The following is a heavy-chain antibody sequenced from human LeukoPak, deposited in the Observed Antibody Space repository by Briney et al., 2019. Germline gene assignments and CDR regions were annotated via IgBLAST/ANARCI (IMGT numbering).Heavy chain of an antibody. CDR1: GGSISSYY. V-gene: IGHV4-59*01. J-gene: IGHJ4*02. CDR2: IFYSGST. D-gene: IGHD3-3*01. CDR3: ASRSSIWSGYQDTLYYFDS. Sequence: KPSETLSLTCTVSGGSISSYYWSWIRQPPGKRLEWIGHIFYSGSTNYNPSLKSRVTLSVDTSKNQFSLKPSSVTAADTAVYYCASRSSIWSGYQDTLYYFDSWGQGTLVTVSS.